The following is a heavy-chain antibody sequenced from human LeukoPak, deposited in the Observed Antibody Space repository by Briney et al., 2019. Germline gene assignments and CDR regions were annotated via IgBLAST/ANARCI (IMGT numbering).Heavy chain of an antibody. CDR2: IYYSGST. V-gene: IGHV4-59*01. CDR1: GGSISSYY. J-gene: IGHJ4*02. Sequence: SETLSLTCTVSGGSISSYYWSWIRQPPGQGLEWIAYIYYSGSTNYNPSLKSRVTISVDTSKNQFSLKLSSVTAADTAVYYCASSTSDYDFWSGYPDYWGQGTLVTVSS. CDR3: ASSTSDYDFWSGYPDY. D-gene: IGHD3-3*01.